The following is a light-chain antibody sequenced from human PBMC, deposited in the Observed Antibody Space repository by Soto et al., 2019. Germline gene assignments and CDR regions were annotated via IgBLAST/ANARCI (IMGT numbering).Light chain of an antibody. CDR2: DVS. CDR1: TSYVGTYIY. Sequence: QSALIQPRSVSGSPGQSVTISCSGITSYVGTYIYVSWYQHHPGKAPRFLIYDVSKRPSGVPDRFSGSKSGNTASLTISGLQAEDEADYYCCSSPGSYTSVVFGGGTKLTV. CDR3: CSSPGSYTSVV. V-gene: IGLV2-11*01. J-gene: IGLJ2*01.